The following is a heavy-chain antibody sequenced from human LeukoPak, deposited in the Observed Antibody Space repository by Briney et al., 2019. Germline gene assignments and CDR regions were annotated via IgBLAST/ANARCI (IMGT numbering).Heavy chain of an antibody. CDR2: IYLGDSNP. Sequence: GESLKISCKASGYSFTNYWIGWVRQMPGKGLEWMGIIYLGDSNPRYSPSFQGQVTTSADKSISTAYLQWSSLKASDTAMYFCARLISITMGQYYFDYWGQGTLVTVSS. D-gene: IGHD3-10*01. CDR1: GYSFTNYW. CDR3: ARLISITMGQYYFDY. V-gene: IGHV5-51*01. J-gene: IGHJ4*02.